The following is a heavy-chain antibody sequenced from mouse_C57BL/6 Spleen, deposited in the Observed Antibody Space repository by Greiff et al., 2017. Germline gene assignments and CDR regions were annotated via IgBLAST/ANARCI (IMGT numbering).Heavy chain of an antibody. CDR1: GYAFTNYL. Sequence: VKLMESGAELVRPGTSVKVSCKASGYAFTNYLIEWVKQRPGQGLEWIGVINPGSGGTNYNEKFKGKATLTADKSSSTAYMQLSSLTSEDSAVYFCAREGGSTMTMDYWGQGTSVTVSS. D-gene: IGHD2-4*01. CDR2: INPGSGGT. J-gene: IGHJ4*01. CDR3: AREGGSTMTMDY. V-gene: IGHV1-54*01.